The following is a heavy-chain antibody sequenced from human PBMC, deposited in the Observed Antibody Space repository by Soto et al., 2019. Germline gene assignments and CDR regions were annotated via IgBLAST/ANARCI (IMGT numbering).Heavy chain of an antibody. J-gene: IGHJ4*02. Sequence: GGSLRLSCAASGFTFSSYGMHWVRQAPGKGLEWVAVISYDGSNKYYADSVKGRFTISRDNSKNTLYLQMNSLRAEDTAVYYCARDRRLRYYFDCWGQGTLVTVSS. CDR1: GFTFSSYG. CDR2: ISYDGSNK. CDR3: ARDRRLRYYFDC. V-gene: IGHV3-30*19.